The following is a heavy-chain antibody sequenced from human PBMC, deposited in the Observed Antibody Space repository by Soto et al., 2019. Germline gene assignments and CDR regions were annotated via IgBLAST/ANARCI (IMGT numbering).Heavy chain of an antibody. J-gene: IGHJ4*02. CDR1: GGSISGGIYY. D-gene: IGHD4-17*01. Sequence: QVQLQESGPGLVKPSQTLSLTCTVSGGSISGGIYYWSWIRQHPGKGLEWIGYIYYSGSTYYIPSLKSQLTISIDTSKNQFSLRLSSVTAADTAVYYCVRTTVTNYFDYWGQGTLVTVSS. CDR2: IYYSGST. V-gene: IGHV4-31*01. CDR3: VRTTVTNYFDY.